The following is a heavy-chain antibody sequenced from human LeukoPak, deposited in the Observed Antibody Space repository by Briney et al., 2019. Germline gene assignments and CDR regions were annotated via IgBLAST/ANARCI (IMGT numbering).Heavy chain of an antibody. D-gene: IGHD1-26*01. J-gene: IGHJ4*02. Sequence: QPGGSLRLSRAASGFTFDDYTMHWVRQAPGKGLEWVSLISWDCGSTYYADSVKGRFTISRDNSKNSLYLQMNSLRTEDTALYYCAKGSSISGSFEPYYFDYWGQGTLVTVSS. CDR2: ISWDCGST. CDR1: GFTFDDYT. CDR3: AKGSSISGSFEPYYFDY. V-gene: IGHV3-43*01.